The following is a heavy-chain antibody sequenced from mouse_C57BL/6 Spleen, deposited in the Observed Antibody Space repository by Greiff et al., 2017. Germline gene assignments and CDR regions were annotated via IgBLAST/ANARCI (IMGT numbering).Heavy chain of an antibody. Sequence: VQLQQPGAELVRPGTSVKLSCKASGYTFTSYWMHWVKQRPGQGLEWIGVIDPSDSYTNYNQKFKGKATLTVDTSSSTAYMQLSSLTSEDSAVYYWARETDYDGSSTGYFDVWGTGTTVTVSS. CDR2: IDPSDSYT. V-gene: IGHV1-59*01. J-gene: IGHJ1*03. CDR3: ARETDYDGSSTGYFDV. D-gene: IGHD1-1*01. CDR1: GYTFTSYW.